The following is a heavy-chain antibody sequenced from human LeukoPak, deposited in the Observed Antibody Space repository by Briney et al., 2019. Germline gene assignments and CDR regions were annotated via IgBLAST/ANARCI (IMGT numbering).Heavy chain of an antibody. CDR2: INPNSGGT. CDR1: GYTFTGYY. V-gene: IGHV1-2*02. D-gene: IGHD5-18*01. CDR3: AREHGVDTAMVTAAY. Sequence: VASVKVSCKASGYTFTGYYMHWVRQAPGQGLEWMGWINPNSGGTNYAQKFQGRVTMTRDTSISTAYMELSSLRSEDTAVYYCAREHGVDTAMVTAAYWGQGTLVTVSS. J-gene: IGHJ4*02.